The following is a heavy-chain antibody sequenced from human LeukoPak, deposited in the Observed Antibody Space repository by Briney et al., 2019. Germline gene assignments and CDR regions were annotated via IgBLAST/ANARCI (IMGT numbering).Heavy chain of an antibody. D-gene: IGHD3-9*01. Sequence: SETLSLTCAVYGGSFSGYYWSWIRQPPGKGLEWIGEINHSGSTNYNPSLKSRVTISVDTSKNQFSLKLSSVTAADTAVYYCARGRRYFDWLLLSDAFDIWGQGTMVTVSS. CDR3: ARGRRYFDWLLLSDAFDI. CDR1: GGSFSGYY. J-gene: IGHJ3*02. CDR2: INHSGST. V-gene: IGHV4-34*01.